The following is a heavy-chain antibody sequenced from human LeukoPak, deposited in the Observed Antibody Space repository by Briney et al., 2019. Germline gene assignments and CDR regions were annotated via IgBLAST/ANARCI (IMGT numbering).Heavy chain of an antibody. J-gene: IGHJ4*02. CDR1: GGSISSYY. D-gene: IGHD3-22*01. V-gene: IGHV4-59*12. Sequence: SETLSLTCTVSGGSISSYYWSWIRQPPGKGLEWIGYMYYSGSTNYNPSLKSRVTISVDTSKNQFSLKLSSVTAADTAVYYCASRNYYDTRGDYWGQGTLVTVSS. CDR3: ASRNYYDTRGDY. CDR2: MYYSGST.